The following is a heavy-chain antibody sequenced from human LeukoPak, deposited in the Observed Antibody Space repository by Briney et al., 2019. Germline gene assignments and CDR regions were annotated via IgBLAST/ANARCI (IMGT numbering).Heavy chain of an antibody. Sequence: ASVKVSCKASGYTFTSYGISWVRQAPGRGLEWMGWISAYNGNTNYAQKLQGRVTMTTDTSTSTAYMELRSLRSDDTAVYYCARDRCSSTSCYPNWFDPWGQGTLVTVSS. V-gene: IGHV1-18*01. D-gene: IGHD2-2*01. CDR3: ARDRCSSTSCYPNWFDP. CDR2: ISAYNGNT. CDR1: GYTFTSYG. J-gene: IGHJ5*02.